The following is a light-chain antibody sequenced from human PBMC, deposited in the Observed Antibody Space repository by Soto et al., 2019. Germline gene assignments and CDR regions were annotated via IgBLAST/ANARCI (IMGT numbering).Light chain of an antibody. CDR2: TND. CDR1: YSNVETNY. J-gene: IGLJ2*01. V-gene: IGLV1-47*02. CDR3: SATDDSLGGPV. Sequence: QSVLTQPPSASGTPGQRVTISCSGSYSNVETNYVYWYQQVPGTAPKLLIYTNDQRPSGVPDRFSASKSGTSASLAISGLRSEDEADYFCSATDDSLGGPVFGGGTKVPVL.